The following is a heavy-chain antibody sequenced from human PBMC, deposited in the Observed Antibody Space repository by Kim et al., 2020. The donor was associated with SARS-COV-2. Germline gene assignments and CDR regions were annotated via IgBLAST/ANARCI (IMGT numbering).Heavy chain of an antibody. Sequence: ASVKVSCKSSGYTFSGYYLHWVRQAPGQGLEWMGWINPKSGGTNYAQKFQGRVTMTRDTSISTAYVELSSLRSDDTAVYYCARYCSSIWCSAYFDHWGQG. D-gene: IGHD2-2*01. V-gene: IGHV1-2*02. CDR3: ARYCSSIWCSAYFDH. J-gene: IGHJ4*02. CDR2: INPKSGGT. CDR1: GYTFSGYY.